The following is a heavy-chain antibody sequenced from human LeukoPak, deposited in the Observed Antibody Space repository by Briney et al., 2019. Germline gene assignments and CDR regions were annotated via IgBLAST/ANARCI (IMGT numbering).Heavy chain of an antibody. CDR2: IYTSGST. CDR3: ARVIRFGGSPYYYYYMDV. D-gene: IGHD3-10*01. CDR1: GGSISSYY. Sequence: SETLSLTCTVSGGSISSYYWSWIRPPAGKGLEWIGRIYTSGSTSYNPSLKSRVTMSVDTSKNQFSLKLSSVTAADTAVYYCARVIRFGGSPYYYYYMDVWGKGTTVTVSS. J-gene: IGHJ6*03. V-gene: IGHV4-4*07.